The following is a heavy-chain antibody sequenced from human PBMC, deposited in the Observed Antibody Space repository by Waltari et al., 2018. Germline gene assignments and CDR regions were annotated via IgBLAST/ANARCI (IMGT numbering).Heavy chain of an antibody. CDR3: ATPRLTGTTTGFDY. CDR2: VDHEDGET. J-gene: IGHJ4*02. Sequence: EVQLVQSGDEVTKPGATVQISCKVYGYTFTDYSMHWVQQAPGNRLEWMRLVDHEDGETIYAEKFQSRVTITADTSTGTAYIELSSLGSEDTAVYYCATPRLTGTTTGFDYWGQGTLVTVSS. D-gene: IGHD1-7*01. CDR1: GYTFTDYS. V-gene: IGHV1-69-2*01.